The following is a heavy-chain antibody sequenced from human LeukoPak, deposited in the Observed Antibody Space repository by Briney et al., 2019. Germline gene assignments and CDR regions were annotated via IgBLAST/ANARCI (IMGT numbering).Heavy chain of an antibody. D-gene: IGHD6-19*01. CDR3: AKLDQVLGVAATGFDY. J-gene: IGHJ4*02. Sequence: GSLRLSCSAFGFNVSSNYMSWVRQAPGKGLEWVSVIYSGGSTYYADSVKGRFTISRDNSKNTVYMQMNRLRAEDTAVYYCAKLDQVLGVAATGFDYWGQGTLVTVSS. CDR2: IYSGGST. V-gene: IGHV3-53*01. CDR1: GFNVSSNY.